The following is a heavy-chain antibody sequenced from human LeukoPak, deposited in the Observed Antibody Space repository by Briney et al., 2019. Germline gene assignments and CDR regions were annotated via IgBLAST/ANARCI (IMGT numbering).Heavy chain of an antibody. D-gene: IGHD5-12*01. J-gene: IGHJ6*02. CDR3: GRLMGGYDSYFYGMDV. CDR1: GFTFSSFG. V-gene: IGHV3-30*03. CDR2: ISYDGSNK. Sequence: HPGGSLRLSCAASGFTFSSFGMHWVRQAPGKGLEWVAVISYDGSNKYYADSVKGRFTISRDNSQNTLYLQMNSLRLEDTAVYHCGRLMGGYDSYFYGMDVWGQGTTVTVSS.